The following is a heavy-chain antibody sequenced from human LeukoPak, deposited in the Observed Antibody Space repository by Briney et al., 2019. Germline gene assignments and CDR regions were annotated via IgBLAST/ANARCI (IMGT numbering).Heavy chain of an antibody. CDR1: GYTFTSYD. Sequence: ASVKVSCKASGYTFTSYDINWVRQATGQGLEWMGWMNPNSGNTGYAQKFQGRVTMTRDTSISTAYMELSRLRSDDTAVYYCARAKSGSYPEALDYWGQGPLVPVSS. J-gene: IGHJ4*02. V-gene: IGHV1-8*01. D-gene: IGHD1-26*01. CDR3: ARAKSGSYPEALDY. CDR2: MNPNSGNT.